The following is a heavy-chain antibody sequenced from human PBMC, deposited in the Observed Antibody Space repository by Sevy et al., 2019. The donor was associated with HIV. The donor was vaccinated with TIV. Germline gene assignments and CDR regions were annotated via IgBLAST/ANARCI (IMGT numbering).Heavy chain of an antibody. J-gene: IGHJ3*02. D-gene: IGHD1-26*01. CDR3: AKVMSGISGTFDI. CDR2: IRSDGSNK. V-gene: IGHV3-30*02. Sequence: GGSLRLSCAASGFPFSSYGMHWVRQAPGKGLEWVAYIRSDGSNKYYPDSVKGRFTISRDKSKNTLYLQMNSLRPEDTAVYYCAKVMSGISGTFDIWGQRTMVTVSS. CDR1: GFPFSSYG.